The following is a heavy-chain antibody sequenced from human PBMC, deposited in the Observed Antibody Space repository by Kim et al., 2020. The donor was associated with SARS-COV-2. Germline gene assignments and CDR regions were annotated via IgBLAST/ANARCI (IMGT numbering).Heavy chain of an antibody. Sequence: SETLSLTCTVSGGSISSGSYYWSWIRQPAGKGLEWIGRIYTSGSTNYNPSLKSRVTISVDTSKNQFSLKLSSVTAADTAVYYCARLTRCSGGSCYSGSVTTSGNYWGQGTLVTVSS. CDR2: IYTSGST. CDR3: ARLTRCSGGSCYSGSVTTSGNY. J-gene: IGHJ4*02. V-gene: IGHV4-61*02. CDR1: GGSISSGSYY. D-gene: IGHD2-15*01.